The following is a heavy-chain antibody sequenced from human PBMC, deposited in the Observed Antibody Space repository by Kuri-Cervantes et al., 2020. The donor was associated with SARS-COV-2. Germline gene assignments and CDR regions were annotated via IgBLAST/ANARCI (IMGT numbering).Heavy chain of an antibody. CDR2: ISYVATNR. CDR1: GFTFSNFV. CDR3: AKGGGSGSYSPLLGPFDY. V-gene: IGHV3-30*18. J-gene: IGHJ4*02. D-gene: IGHD1-26*01. Sequence: GESLKISCAASGFTFSNFVMHWVRQAPGKGLEWVAVISYVATNRFYADSAKGRFTVSRDNAKNTLYLEMSGLRPEDAGVYFCAKGGGSGSYSPLLGPFDYWGQGTLVTVSS.